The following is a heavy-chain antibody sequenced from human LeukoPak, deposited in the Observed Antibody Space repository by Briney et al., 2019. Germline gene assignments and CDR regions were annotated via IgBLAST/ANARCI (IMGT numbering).Heavy chain of an antibody. V-gene: IGHV4-61*02. J-gene: IGHJ4*02. CDR2: IYTSGST. Sequence: MASETLSLTCTVSGGSISSGSYYWSWIRQPAGKGLEWIGRIYTSGSTNYNPSLKSRVIISVDTSKNEISLKLSSVTAADTAVYYCARDWDYWGQGTLVTVS. CDR3: ARDWDY. CDR1: GGSISSGSYY.